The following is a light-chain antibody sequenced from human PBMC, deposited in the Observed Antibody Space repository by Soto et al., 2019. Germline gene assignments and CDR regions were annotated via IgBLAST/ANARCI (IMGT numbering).Light chain of an antibody. CDR3: LQHNSHPFT. Sequence: DIQMTQSPSSLSASVGDRVTITCRASQGIRSDLTWYQQKLGKAPKRLITAASSLRSGVPSRFSGSGSGTEFTPPISGLQPEDLATFYCLQHNSHPFTFGGGTKVEIE. CDR1: QGIRSD. J-gene: IGKJ4*01. V-gene: IGKV1-17*01. CDR2: AAS.